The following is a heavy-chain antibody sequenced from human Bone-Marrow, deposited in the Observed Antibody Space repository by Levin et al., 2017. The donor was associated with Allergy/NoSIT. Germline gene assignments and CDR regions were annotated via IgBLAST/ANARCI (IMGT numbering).Heavy chain of an antibody. CDR2: INHSGST. D-gene: IGHD2-8*01. CDR1: GGSFSGYY. Sequence: PGGSLRLSCAVYGGSFSGYYWSWIRQPPGKGLEWIGEINHSGSTNYNPSLKSRVTISVDTSKNQFSLKLSSVTAADTAVYYCARVKRANRDYWGQGTLVTVSS. J-gene: IGHJ4*02. V-gene: IGHV4-34*01. CDR3: ARVKRANRDY.